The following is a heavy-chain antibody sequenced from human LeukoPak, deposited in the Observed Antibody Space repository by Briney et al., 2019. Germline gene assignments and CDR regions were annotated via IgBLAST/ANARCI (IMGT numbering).Heavy chain of an antibody. CDR1: GFTFSSYG. Sequence: QPGRSLRLSCAASGFTFSSYGMNWVRQAPGKGLEWVAVISYDGSNKYYADSVRGRFTISRDNSKNTLFVQMSSLRAEDTAVYYCARGEYYSDTSSYFDYWGQGTLVTVSS. CDR2: ISYDGSNK. V-gene: IGHV3-30*03. CDR3: ARGEYYSDTSSYFDY. J-gene: IGHJ4*02. D-gene: IGHD3-22*01.